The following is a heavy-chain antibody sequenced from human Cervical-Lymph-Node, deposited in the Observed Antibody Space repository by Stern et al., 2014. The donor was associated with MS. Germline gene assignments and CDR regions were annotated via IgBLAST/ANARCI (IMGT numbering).Heavy chain of an antibody. Sequence: EVQLVESGAEVKKPGESLKISCKGSGYSFTSYWIGWVRQMPGKGLEWMGVIYSWYCDTSYSPSFQGQVTISADKSISPAYLQWSSLKASDTAMYYCAKKSIAVEDAFDIWGQGTMVTVSS. CDR1: GYSFTSYW. D-gene: IGHD6-19*01. CDR2: IYSWYCDT. CDR3: AKKSIAVEDAFDI. V-gene: IGHV5-51*01. J-gene: IGHJ3*02.